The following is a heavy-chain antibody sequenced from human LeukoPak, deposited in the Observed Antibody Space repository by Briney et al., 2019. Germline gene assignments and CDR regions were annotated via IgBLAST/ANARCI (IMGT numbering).Heavy chain of an antibody. D-gene: IGHD2-2*01. CDR1: GGSFSGYY. J-gene: IGHJ4*02. Sequence: PSETLSLTCAVYGGSFSGYYWSWIRQPPGKVLKWIGEINHSGSTNYNPSLKSRVTISVDTSKNQFTLKLSSVTAADTAVSYCARLASSTICYSPCLFDYWGQGTLVTVSS. CDR2: INHSGST. V-gene: IGHV4-34*01. CDR3: ARLASSTICYSPCLFDY.